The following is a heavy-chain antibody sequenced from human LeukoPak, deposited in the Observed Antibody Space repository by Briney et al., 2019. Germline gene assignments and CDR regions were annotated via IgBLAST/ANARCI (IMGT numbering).Heavy chain of an antibody. Sequence: SETLSLTCTVSGGSISSYYWSWIRQPPGKGLEWIGYIYYSGSTNYNPSLKSQVTISVDTSKNQFSLKLSSVTAADTAVYYCARLATYYYDSSADAFDIWGQGTMVTVSS. V-gene: IGHV4-59*08. CDR3: ARLATYYYDSSADAFDI. CDR2: IYYSGST. D-gene: IGHD3-22*01. J-gene: IGHJ3*02. CDR1: GGSISSYY.